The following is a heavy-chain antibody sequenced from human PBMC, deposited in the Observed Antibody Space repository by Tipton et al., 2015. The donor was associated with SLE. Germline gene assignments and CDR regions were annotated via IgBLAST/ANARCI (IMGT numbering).Heavy chain of an antibody. V-gene: IGHV4-59*11. Sequence: TLSLTCTVSGGSISSHYWSWIRQPPGKGLEWIGEINYSGSTNYNPSLKSRVTISVDTSKNQFSLKLSSVTAADTAVYYCARRYYYGSGSFDYWGQGTLVSVSS. D-gene: IGHD3-10*01. CDR3: ARRYYYGSGSFDY. J-gene: IGHJ4*02. CDR2: INYSGST. CDR1: GGSISSHY.